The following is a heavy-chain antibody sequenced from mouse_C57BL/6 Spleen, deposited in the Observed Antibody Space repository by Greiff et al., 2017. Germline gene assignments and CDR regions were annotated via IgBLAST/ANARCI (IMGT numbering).Heavy chain of an antibody. CDR2: IDPEAGET. CDR3: ASDYVSSSDY. J-gene: IGHJ2*01. Sequence: VQLQQSGAELVKPGASVKLSCTASGFNIKDYYMHWVKQRTEQGLEWIGRIDPEAGETKYAPKFKGKATITADTSSNTAYLQLSSLTSEDTAVYYCASDYVSSSDYWGQGTTLTVSS. D-gene: IGHD1-1*01. V-gene: IGHV14-2*01. CDR1: GFNIKDYY.